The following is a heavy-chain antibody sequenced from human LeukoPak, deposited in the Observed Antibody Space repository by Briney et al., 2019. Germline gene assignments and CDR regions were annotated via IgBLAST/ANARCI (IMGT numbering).Heavy chain of an antibody. CDR1: GGTFSSYA. D-gene: IGHD1-26*01. CDR2: IIPIFGTA. J-gene: IGHJ4*02. CDR3: ARVSGILEGDSTYYFDY. V-gene: IGHV1-69*13. Sequence: ASVKVSCKASGGTFSSYAISWVRQAPGQGLEWMGGIIPIFGTANYAQKFQGRVTITADESTSTAYMELSSLRSEDTAVCYCARVSGILEGDSTYYFDYWGQGTLVTVSS.